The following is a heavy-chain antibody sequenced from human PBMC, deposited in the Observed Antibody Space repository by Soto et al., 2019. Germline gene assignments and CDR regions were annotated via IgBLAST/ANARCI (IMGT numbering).Heavy chain of an antibody. J-gene: IGHJ4*02. D-gene: IGHD1-1*01. CDR2: IYYSGST. V-gene: IGHV4-31*03. CDR1: GGSISSGGYY. CDR3: ARGPIQSGTGFDY. Sequence: SETLSLTCTVSGGSISSGGYYWSWIRQHPGKGLEWIGYIYYSGSTYYNPSLKSRVTISVDTSKNQFSLKLSSVTAADTAVYYCARGPIQSGTGFDYWGQGTLVTVSS.